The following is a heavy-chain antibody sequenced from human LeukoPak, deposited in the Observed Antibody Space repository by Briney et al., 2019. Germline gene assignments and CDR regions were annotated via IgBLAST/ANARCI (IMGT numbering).Heavy chain of an antibody. CDR3: ARDRGGSCSSTSCFDDAFDI. CDR1: GGSISSGSYY. V-gene: IGHV4-61*02. D-gene: IGHD2-2*01. CDR2: IYTSGST. Sequence: EPSETLSLTCTVSGGSISSGSYYWSWIRQPAGKGLEWIGRIYTSGSTNYNPSLKSRVTISVDTSENQFSLKLSSVTAADTAVYYCARDRGGSCSSTSCFDDAFDIWGPGTMVTVSS. J-gene: IGHJ3*02.